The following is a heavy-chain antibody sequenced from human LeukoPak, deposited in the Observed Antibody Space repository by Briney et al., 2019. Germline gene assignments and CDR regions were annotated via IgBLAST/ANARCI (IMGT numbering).Heavy chain of an antibody. J-gene: IGHJ5*02. CDR2: ISAHNGNT. CDR3: ARDPRGYCSAGTCYSLSDWFDP. Sequence: AVNVSHEPSGYTFTRYRICLVRLAPGPGIEGMGAISAHNGNTNQQQKLQGRVTMTTETSTSTAYMELRSQRPADTALYYCARDPRGYCSAGTCYSLSDWFDPWGQGTLVTVSS. V-gene: IGHV1-18*01. D-gene: IGHD2-15*01. CDR1: GYTFTRYR.